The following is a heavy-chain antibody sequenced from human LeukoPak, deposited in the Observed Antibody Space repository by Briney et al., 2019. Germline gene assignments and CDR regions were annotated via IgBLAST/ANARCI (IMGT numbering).Heavy chain of an antibody. Sequence: GESLKISCKGSGYSFTSYWIGWMRQTPGKGLEWMGIIYPGDSDTRYSPSFQGQVTISADKSISTAYLQWSSLKASDTAMYYCARRDHSSGYYYDYWGQGTLVTVSS. CDR1: GYSFTSYW. J-gene: IGHJ4*02. CDR2: IYPGDSDT. V-gene: IGHV5-51*01. D-gene: IGHD3-22*01. CDR3: ARRDHSSGYYYDY.